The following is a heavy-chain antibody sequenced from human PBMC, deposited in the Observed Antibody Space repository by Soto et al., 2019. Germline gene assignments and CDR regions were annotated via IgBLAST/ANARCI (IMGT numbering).Heavy chain of an antibody. CDR2: INYDGYS. CDR3: ARHGFGPLHGLVDV. D-gene: IGHD3-10*01. J-gene: IGHJ6*02. CDR1: GGSITNYY. Sequence: QVQLQESGPGLVKPSETLSLTCTVSGGSITNYYCSWFRQPPGKGLEWIGYINYDGYSAYILSLKRRATLSRDASKTQFSLMLESVTATDTAVYYWARHGFGPLHGLVDVWGPGTTVIVSS. V-gene: IGHV4-59*08.